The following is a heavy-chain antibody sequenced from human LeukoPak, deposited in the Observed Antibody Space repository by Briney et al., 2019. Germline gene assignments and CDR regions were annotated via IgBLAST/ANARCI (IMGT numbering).Heavy chain of an antibody. CDR3: ERGGGYDYIWGSYRYPYFDY. V-gene: IGHV1-8*01. CDR2: MNPNSGNT. D-gene: IGHD3-16*02. Sequence: ASVKVSCKASGYTFTSYDINWVRQATGQGLEWMGWMNPNSGNTGYAQKFQGRVTMTRNTSISTAYMELSSLRSEDTAVYYCERGGGYDYIWGSYRYPYFDYWGQGTLVTVSS. CDR1: GYTFTSYD. J-gene: IGHJ4*02.